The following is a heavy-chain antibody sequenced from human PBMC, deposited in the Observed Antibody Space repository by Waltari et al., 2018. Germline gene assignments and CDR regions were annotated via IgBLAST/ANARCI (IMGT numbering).Heavy chain of an antibody. D-gene: IGHD4-17*01. CDR1: GGSFSGYY. CDR2: INHSGST. CDR3: ARGLGDHGDYEDY. V-gene: IGHV4-34*01. Sequence: QVQLQQWGAGLLKPSETLSLTCAVYGGSFSGYYWSWIRQPPGKGLEWIGEINHSGSTNYNPSLKSRVTISVDTSKNQFSLKLSSVTAADTAVYYCARGLGDHGDYEDYWGQGTLVTVSS. J-gene: IGHJ4*02.